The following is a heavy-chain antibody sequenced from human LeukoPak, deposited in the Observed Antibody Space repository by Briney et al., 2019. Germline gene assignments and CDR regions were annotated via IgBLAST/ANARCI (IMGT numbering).Heavy chain of an antibody. Sequence: GGSLRLSCAASGFIFSSYAMSWVRQAPGKGLEWVSGVTSGGSAYYADSVTGRFTISRDNSKITLYLQMNSLRAEDTAVYYCAKKGAVSGTDYFDYWGQGTLVTVPS. CDR1: GFIFSSYA. J-gene: IGHJ4*02. CDR3: AKKGAVSGTDYFDY. V-gene: IGHV3-23*01. CDR2: VTSGGSA. D-gene: IGHD6-19*01.